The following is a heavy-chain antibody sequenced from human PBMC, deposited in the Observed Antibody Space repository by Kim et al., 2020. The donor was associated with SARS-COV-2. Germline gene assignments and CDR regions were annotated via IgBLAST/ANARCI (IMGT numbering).Heavy chain of an antibody. CDR3: TREDGNYYYGLDV. CDR2: VNSDGSGT. V-gene: IGHV3-74*01. J-gene: IGHJ6*02. Sequence: GGSLRLSCAASGFTFGRYWMHWVRQAPGKGLVWVSRVNSDGSGTAYADSVKGRFTISRDNAKDTVYLQMNSLRAEDTAVYYCTREDGNYYYGLDVWGQGT. D-gene: IGHD2-15*01. CDR1: GFTFGRYW.